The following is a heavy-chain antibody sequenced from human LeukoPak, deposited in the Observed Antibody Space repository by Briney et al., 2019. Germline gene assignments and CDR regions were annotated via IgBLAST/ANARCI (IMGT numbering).Heavy chain of an antibody. CDR3: ARVKPPFCAAGSCYYFDY. CDR2: XXGSDGST. Sequence: PXGSXXLSCAASGFTFSSXAMSWVRXAPGKXLEWVXAXXGSDGSTYYADSVKGRFTISRDNSKNTLYLQMNSLRAEDTAVYYCARVKPPFCAAGSCYYFDYWGQGTLVAVSS. D-gene: IGHD3-3*01. CDR1: GFTFSSXA. V-gene: IGHV3-23*01. J-gene: IGHJ4*02.